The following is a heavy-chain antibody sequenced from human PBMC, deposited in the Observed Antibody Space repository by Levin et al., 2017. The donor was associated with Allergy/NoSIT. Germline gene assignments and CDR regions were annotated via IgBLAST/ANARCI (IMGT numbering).Heavy chain of an antibody. Sequence: GESLKISCAASGFTFSSYWMSWVRQAPGKGLEWVANIKQDGSEKYYVDSVKGRFTISRDNAKNSLYLQMNSLRAEDTAVYYCAKNLGTYCGGDCYSRYFDYWGQGTLVTVSS. J-gene: IGHJ4*02. CDR1: GFTFSSYW. V-gene: IGHV3-7*01. D-gene: IGHD2-21*02. CDR2: IKQDGSEK. CDR3: AKNLGTYCGGDCYSRYFDY.